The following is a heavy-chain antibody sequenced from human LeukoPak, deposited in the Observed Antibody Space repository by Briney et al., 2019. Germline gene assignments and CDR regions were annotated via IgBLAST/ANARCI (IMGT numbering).Heavy chain of an antibody. CDR2: IQYDGSNE. J-gene: IGHJ3*02. CDR3: ARSRAKTMVRGVRGPDAFDI. V-gene: IGHV3-30*12. CDR1: GFSFSSYG. Sequence: GGSLRLSCAASGFSFSSYGMHWVRQAPGKGLEWVAYIQYDGSNEQYADSVKGRFTISRDTSKNTLYLQMNSLRAEDTAVYYCARSRAKTMVRGVRGPDAFDIWGQGTMVTVSS. D-gene: IGHD3-10*01.